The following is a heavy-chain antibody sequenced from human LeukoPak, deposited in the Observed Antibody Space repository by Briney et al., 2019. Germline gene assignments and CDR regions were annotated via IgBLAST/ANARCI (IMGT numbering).Heavy chain of an antibody. CDR1: GFTFDDYA. V-gene: IGHV3-9*03. D-gene: IGHD6-19*01. CDR3: AKGIAVAASGGFDY. J-gene: IGHJ4*02. Sequence: GGSLRLSCAASGFTFDDYAMHWVRQAPGKGLEGVLGISWNSGSIGYADSVKDRFTISRDNAKNSLHLQMNSLRAEDMALYYCAKGIAVAASGGFDYWGQGTLVTVSS. CDR2: ISWNSGSI.